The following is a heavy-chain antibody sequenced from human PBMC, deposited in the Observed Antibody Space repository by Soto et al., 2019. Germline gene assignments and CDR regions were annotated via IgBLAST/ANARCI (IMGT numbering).Heavy chain of an antibody. CDR2: IYPGDSDT. Sequence: GESLKISCXGSGYSFTNYWIGWVRQMPGKGLEWMGIIYPGDSDTRYSPSFQGQVTISSDKSISTAYLQWSSLKASDTPLYYRARPLAAGIPVAFDIWGQGKMVTVSS. J-gene: IGHJ3*02. CDR1: GYSFTNYW. V-gene: IGHV5-51*01. CDR3: ARPLAAGIPVAFDI. D-gene: IGHD6-25*01.